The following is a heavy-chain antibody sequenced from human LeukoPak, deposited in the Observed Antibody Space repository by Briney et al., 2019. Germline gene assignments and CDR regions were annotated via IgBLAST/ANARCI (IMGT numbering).Heavy chain of an antibody. Sequence: PSETLSLTGTVSGGSISSSSYYWGWIRQPPGKGLEWIGSIYYSGSTYYNPSLKSRVTISVDTSKNQFSLKLSSVTAADTAVYYCARVISFGITGTTGLRTAFDIWGQGTMVTVSS. J-gene: IGHJ3*02. CDR2: IYYSGST. D-gene: IGHD1-20*01. CDR3: ARVISFGITGTTGLRTAFDI. V-gene: IGHV4-39*07. CDR1: GGSISSSSYY.